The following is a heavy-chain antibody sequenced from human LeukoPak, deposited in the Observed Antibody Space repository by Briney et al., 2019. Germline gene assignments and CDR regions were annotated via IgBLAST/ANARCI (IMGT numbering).Heavy chain of an antibody. CDR2: INHSGST. J-gene: IGHJ4*02. D-gene: IGHD2-8*01. CDR1: GGSISSYY. Sequence: PSETLSLTCTVSGGSISSYYWSWIRQPPGKGLEWIGEINHSGSTNYNPSLKSRVTISVDTSKNQFSLKLSSVTAADTAVYYCARGQGNGPYYFDYWGQGTLVTVSS. CDR3: ARGQGNGPYYFDY. V-gene: IGHV4-34*01.